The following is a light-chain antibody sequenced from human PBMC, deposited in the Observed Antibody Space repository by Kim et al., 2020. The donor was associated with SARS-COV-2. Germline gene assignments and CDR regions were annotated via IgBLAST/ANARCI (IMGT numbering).Light chain of an antibody. CDR1: QDIANS. Sequence: AAGGDRVTITCRASQDIANSLAWYQEEPGKVPQVLIYAAYTVQSGVPSRFSGSGSGTEFTHTIGSLQTEDVATYYCQKYNSAPWTFGPGTKVDIK. V-gene: IGKV1-27*01. J-gene: IGKJ1*01. CDR3: QKYNSAPWT. CDR2: AAY.